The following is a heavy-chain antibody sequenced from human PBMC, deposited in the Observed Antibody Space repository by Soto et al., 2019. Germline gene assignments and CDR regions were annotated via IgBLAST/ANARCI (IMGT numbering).Heavy chain of an antibody. CDR2: ITSSSSTI. Sequence: PGGSLRLSCAASGFTFSRYSMNWVRQAPGKGLEWISYITSSSSTIYYADSVKGRFTISRDNAKDSLYLQMNSLRDEDTAMYYCARDNGIEGSFDPWGQGTLVTVSS. CDR3: ARDNGIEGSFDP. J-gene: IGHJ5*02. V-gene: IGHV3-48*02. CDR1: GFTFSRYS.